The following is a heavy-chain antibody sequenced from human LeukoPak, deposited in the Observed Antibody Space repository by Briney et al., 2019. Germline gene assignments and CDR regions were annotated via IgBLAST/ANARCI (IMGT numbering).Heavy chain of an antibody. CDR1: SCTFSHYW. CDR2: INSDGSST. Sequence: GGSLRLSCAASSCTFSHYWMYWVRQAPGKELVWVSRINSDGSSTSYADSVKGRFTISRDNSKNTLYLQMNSLRAEDTAVYYCSNALDSWGQGTLVTVSS. V-gene: IGHV3-74*01. D-gene: IGHD1-1*01. J-gene: IGHJ4*02. CDR3: SNALDS.